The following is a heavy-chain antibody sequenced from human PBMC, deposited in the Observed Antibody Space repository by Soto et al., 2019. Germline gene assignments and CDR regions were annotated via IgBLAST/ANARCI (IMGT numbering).Heavy chain of an antibody. D-gene: IGHD4-17*01. J-gene: IGHJ5*02. V-gene: IGHV4-39*01. CDR1: GGSISSRGSMSGRSFY. CDR3: ARLTGMTTATTDRGFDP. Sequence: PSETLSLTCTVSGGSISSRGSMSGRSFYWGWMRQPPGKGLEWIASISYSDGSFYNSSLKSRLTISVDTSKNQFSLKMSYVTAADTAVYYCARLTGMTTATTDRGFDPWGQGTLVTVSS. CDR2: ISYSDGS.